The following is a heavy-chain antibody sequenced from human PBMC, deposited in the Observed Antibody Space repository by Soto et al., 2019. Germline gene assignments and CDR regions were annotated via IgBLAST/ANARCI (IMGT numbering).Heavy chain of an antibody. CDR2: ISGSGDGT. J-gene: IGHJ2*01. V-gene: IGHV3-23*01. D-gene: IGHD3-10*01. Sequence: EVQLLESGGGLVQPGGSLRLSCAGSGFTFNTFAMAWVRQAPGKGLEWVSGISGSGDGTYYAESVKGRFTISRDNSENTAYLQMSSLSVEDTAVYYCAKSKSVTMVRGVNWYFDLWGRGTLVSVSS. CDR1: GFTFNTFA. CDR3: AKSKSVTMVRGVNWYFDL.